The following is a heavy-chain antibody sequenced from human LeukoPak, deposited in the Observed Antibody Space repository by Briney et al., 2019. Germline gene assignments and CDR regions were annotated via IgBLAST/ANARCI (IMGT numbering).Heavy chain of an antibody. J-gene: IGHJ4*02. Sequence: ASETLSPTCTVSGGSISSYYWSWIRQPPGKGLEWIGYIYYSGSTNYNPSLKSRVTISVDTSKNQFSLKLSSVTAADTAVYYCANGNSPDRFDYWGQGTLVTVSS. CDR3: ANGNSPDRFDY. D-gene: IGHD4-23*01. V-gene: IGHV4-59*01. CDR1: GGSISSYY. CDR2: IYYSGST.